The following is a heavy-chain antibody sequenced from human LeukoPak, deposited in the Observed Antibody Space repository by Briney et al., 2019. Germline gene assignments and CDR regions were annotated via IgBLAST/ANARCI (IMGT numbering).Heavy chain of an antibody. V-gene: IGHV4-34*01. CDR1: GGSFSGYY. Sequence: PSETLSLTCAVYGGSFSGYYWTWIRQPPGKGLEWVGEINDSGSTKYNPSLKSRVTISLDKSKNQLSLKLTSVTAADTAVYHCARENWYFDLWGRGTLVTVSS. J-gene: IGHJ2*01. CDR2: INDSGST. CDR3: ARENWYFDL.